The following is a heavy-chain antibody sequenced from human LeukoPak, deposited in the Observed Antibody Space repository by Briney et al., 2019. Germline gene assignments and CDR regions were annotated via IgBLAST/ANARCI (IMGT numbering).Heavy chain of an antibody. V-gene: IGHV4-61*01. J-gene: IGHJ4*02. Sequence: SETPSLTCTVSGGSVSSGSYYWSWIRQPPGKGLEWIGYIYYSGSTNYNPSLKSRVTISVDTSKNQFSLKLSSVTAADTAVYYCARVTIFGVVIGYWGQGTLVTVSS. CDR3: ARVTIFGVVIGY. CDR1: GGSVSSGSYY. D-gene: IGHD3-3*01. CDR2: IYYSGST.